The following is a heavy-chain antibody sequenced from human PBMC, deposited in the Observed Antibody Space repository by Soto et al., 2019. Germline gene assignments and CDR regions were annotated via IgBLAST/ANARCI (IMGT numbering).Heavy chain of an antibody. Sequence: GGSLRLSCAASGFTFSSYGMHWVRQAPGKGLEWVAVIWYDGSNKYYADSVKGRFTISRDNSKNTLYLQMNSLRAEDTAVYYCARDLCSSCCEKPYYYGMDVWGQGTTVTVSS. CDR1: GFTFSSYG. D-gene: IGHD6-19*01. V-gene: IGHV3-33*01. CDR3: ARDLCSSCCEKPYYYGMDV. J-gene: IGHJ6*02. CDR2: IWYDGSNK.